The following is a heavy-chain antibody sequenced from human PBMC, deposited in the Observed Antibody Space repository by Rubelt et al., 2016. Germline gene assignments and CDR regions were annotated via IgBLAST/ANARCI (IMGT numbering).Heavy chain of an antibody. V-gene: IGHV1-2*06. CDR3: ATHGSGWSFDY. Sequence: QVQLVQSGAEVKKPGASVKVSCKASGYTFNGHYMHWVRQAPGQGLEWMGRISAYNGNTNYAQKFQGRFTITRDTSATTAYMELSSLGAEDTAVYDCATHGSGWSFDYWGQGTLVTVSS. CDR1: GYTFNGHY. D-gene: IGHD6-19*01. CDR2: ISAYNGNT. J-gene: IGHJ4*02.